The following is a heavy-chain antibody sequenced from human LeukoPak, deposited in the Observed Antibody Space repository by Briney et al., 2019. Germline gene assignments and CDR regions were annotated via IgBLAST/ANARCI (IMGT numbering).Heavy chain of an antibody. D-gene: IGHD2-21*02. J-gene: IGHJ4*02. CDR1: GYTFTSYG. Sequence: ASVKVSCKASGYTFTSYGISWVRQAPGQGLEWMGWIGAYNGSPNYAQKVQGRVTMTTDTSTSTAYMEVRSLRSDDTAVYYCAREKEYCGGDCSVFDYWGQGTLVTVSS. V-gene: IGHV1-18*01. CDR2: IGAYNGSP. CDR3: AREKEYCGGDCSVFDY.